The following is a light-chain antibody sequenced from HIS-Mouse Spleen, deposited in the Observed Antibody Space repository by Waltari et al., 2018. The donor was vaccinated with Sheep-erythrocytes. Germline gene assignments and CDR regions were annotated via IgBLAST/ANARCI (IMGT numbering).Light chain of an antibody. CDR2: QDS. CDR1: TLGDKY. CDR3: QEWDSSTVV. Sequence: SYELTQPPSVSVSPGQTASITCSGDTLGDKYACWYHQKPGQSPVLVIYQDSKRPSGIPERFSGSNSGNTATLTISGTQAMDEADYYCQEWDSSTVVFGGGTKLTVL. J-gene: IGLJ2*01. V-gene: IGLV3-1*01.